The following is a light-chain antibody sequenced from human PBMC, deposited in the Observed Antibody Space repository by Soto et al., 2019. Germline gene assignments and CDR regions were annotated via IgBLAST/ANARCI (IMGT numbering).Light chain of an antibody. V-gene: IGKV3-11*01. CDR3: QQHSHWPPWT. CDR2: GAS. Sequence: EVVLTQSPATLSLSPGERATLSCRASENVRTFVDWYQQKPGQAPRLLIYGASNRATGIRARFSGSGSGTDFTLTISNLEPEDFAVYYCQQHSHWPPWTFGQGTRVEIQ. J-gene: IGKJ1*01. CDR1: ENVRTF.